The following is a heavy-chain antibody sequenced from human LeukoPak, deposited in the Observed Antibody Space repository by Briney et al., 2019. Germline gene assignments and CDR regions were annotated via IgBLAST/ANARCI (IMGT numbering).Heavy chain of an antibody. CDR2: VFWNGVDK. J-gene: IGHJ4*02. CDR3: ARAPAVLVGYCSSSSCQADY. V-gene: IGHV3-9*01. CDR1: GFIVNDHA. Sequence: GRSLRLSCVASGFIVNDHAMHWVRQTPGKGLEWVAGVFWNGVDKGYADSVKGRFTISRDNAENSLYLQMNSLRVEDTAVYYCARAPAVLVGYCSSSSCQADYWGQGTLVTVSS. D-gene: IGHD2-2*01.